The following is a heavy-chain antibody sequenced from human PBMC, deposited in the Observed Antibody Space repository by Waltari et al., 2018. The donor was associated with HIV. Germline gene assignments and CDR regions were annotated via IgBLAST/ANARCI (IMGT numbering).Heavy chain of an antibody. CDR2: INPNNGNT. CDR3: ARGYSYDRSGEAFDI. V-gene: IGHV1-8*01. D-gene: IGHD3-22*01. J-gene: IGHJ3*02. CDR1: GYTFTNYD. Sequence: QVQLVQSGAEVKKPGASVKVSCKAAGYTFTNYDINWVRQATGQGLEWMGWINPNNGNTDYAQKFQGRVTMTRNTSISTAYMELSSLRSEDTAVYYCARGYSYDRSGEAFDIWGQGTMVTVSS.